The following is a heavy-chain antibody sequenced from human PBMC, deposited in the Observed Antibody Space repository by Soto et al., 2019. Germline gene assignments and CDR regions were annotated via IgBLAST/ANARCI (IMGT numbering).Heavy chain of an antibody. CDR1: GGTFSSYA. J-gene: IGHJ4*02. V-gene: IGHV1-69*01. CDR2: IIPIFGTA. D-gene: IGHD6-13*01. Sequence: QVQLVQSGAEVKKPGSSVKVSCKASGGTFSSYAISWVRQAPGQGLEWMGGIIPIFGTANYAQKFQGRVTITAEESTSTGYMELSSLRSEDTAVYYCAGDSSSWVGLSTMQFDYWGQGTLVTVSS. CDR3: AGDSSSWVGLSTMQFDY.